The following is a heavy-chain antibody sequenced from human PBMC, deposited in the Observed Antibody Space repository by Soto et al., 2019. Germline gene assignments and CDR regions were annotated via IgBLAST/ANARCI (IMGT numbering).Heavy chain of an antibody. CDR1: GFTFSSYS. Sequence: KPGGSLRLSCAASGFTFSSYSMNWVRQAPGKGLEWVSSISSSSSYIYYADSVKGRFTISRDNAKNSLYLQMNSLRAEDTAVYYCATIWAPQLEQHWYFDLWGRGTLVTVSS. J-gene: IGHJ2*01. V-gene: IGHV3-21*01. CDR3: ATIWAPQLEQHWYFDL. D-gene: IGHD1-1*01. CDR2: ISSSSSYI.